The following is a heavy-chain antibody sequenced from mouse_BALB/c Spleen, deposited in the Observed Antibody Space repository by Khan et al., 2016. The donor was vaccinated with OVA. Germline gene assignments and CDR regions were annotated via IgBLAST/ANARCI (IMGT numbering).Heavy chain of an antibody. CDR3: ARIKKIGATYFDY. CDR1: GYTFTSYW. CDR2: TNPTNGRT. V-gene: IGHV1S81*02. D-gene: IGHD1-1*01. J-gene: IGHJ2*01. Sequence: VQLQQSGAELVKAGASVKMSCKASGYTFTSYWMHWVKQRLGQGLEWFAETNPTNGRTYYNEKFKSKATLTVDKSSSTAYMLLSGPTFEDSAVYYCARIKKIGATYFDYWGQGTTLTVSS.